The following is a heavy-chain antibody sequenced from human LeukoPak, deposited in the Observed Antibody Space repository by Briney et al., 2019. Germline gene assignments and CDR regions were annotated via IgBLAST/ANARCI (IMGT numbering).Heavy chain of an antibody. Sequence: PSQTLSLTCTVSGGSISSGSYYWSWIRQPAGKGLEWIGRIYTSGSTNYNPSLKSRVTISVDTSKNQFSLKLSSVTAADTAVYYCARGHYYDSSVYFDYCGQGTLVTVSS. D-gene: IGHD3-22*01. V-gene: IGHV4-61*02. CDR2: IYTSGST. CDR1: GGSISSGSYY. CDR3: ARGHYYDSSVYFDY. J-gene: IGHJ4*02.